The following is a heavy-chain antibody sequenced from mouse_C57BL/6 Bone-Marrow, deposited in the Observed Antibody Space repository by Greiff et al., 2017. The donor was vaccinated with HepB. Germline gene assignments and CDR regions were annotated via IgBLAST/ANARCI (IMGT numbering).Heavy chain of an antibody. CDR1: GYTFTSYW. J-gene: IGHJ2*01. Sequence: VQLQQPGAELVKPGASVKLSCKASGYTFTSYWMQWVKQRPGQGLEWIGEIDPSDSYTNYNQKFKGKATLTVDTSSSTAYMQLSSLTSEDSAVYYCARGFTTVNYWGQGTTLTVSS. D-gene: IGHD1-1*01. CDR3: ARGFTTVNY. CDR2: IDPSDSYT. V-gene: IGHV1-50*01.